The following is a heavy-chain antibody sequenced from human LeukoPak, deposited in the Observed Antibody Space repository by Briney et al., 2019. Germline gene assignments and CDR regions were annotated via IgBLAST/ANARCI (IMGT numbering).Heavy chain of an antibody. Sequence: GGSLRLSCAASGFTFSTYEMNFVRQAPGKGLEWISYISASGKTTIYADSVKGRFTISRDNSKNTLYLQMNSLRAEDTAVYYCARVVGGAADYWGQGTLVTVSS. CDR1: GFTFSTYE. J-gene: IGHJ4*02. V-gene: IGHV3-48*03. D-gene: IGHD2-2*01. CDR2: ISASGKTT. CDR3: ARVVGGAADY.